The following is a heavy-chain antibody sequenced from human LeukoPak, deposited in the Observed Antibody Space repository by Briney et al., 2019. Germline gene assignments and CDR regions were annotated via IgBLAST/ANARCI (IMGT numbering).Heavy chain of an antibody. CDR1: GFSVSSNY. CDR2: IYSGGST. D-gene: IGHD2-2*01. CDR3: ARGAWLMPEY. Sequence: PGGSLRLSCTASGFSVSSNYIHWVRQAPGKGLEWVAVIYSGGSTYYADSVKGRFTISRDNSKNTLYLQMNNLRAEDTSVYFCARGAWLMPEYWGQGTLVTVSS. J-gene: IGHJ4*02. V-gene: IGHV3-66*01.